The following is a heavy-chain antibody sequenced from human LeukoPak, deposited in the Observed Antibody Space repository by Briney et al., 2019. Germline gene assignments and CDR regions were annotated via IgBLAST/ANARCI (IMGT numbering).Heavy chain of an antibody. J-gene: IGHJ6*03. CDR2: ISWNSGSI. CDR1: GFTFDDYA. CDR3: AKDLTTTYYYYYMDV. V-gene: IGHV3-9*01. Sequence: GGSLRLSCAASGFTFDDYAMHWVRQAPGKGLEWVSGISWNSGSIGYADSVKGRFTISGDNAKNSLYLQMNSLRAEDTALYYCAKDLTTTYYYYYMDVWGKGTTVTVSS. D-gene: IGHD1-1*01.